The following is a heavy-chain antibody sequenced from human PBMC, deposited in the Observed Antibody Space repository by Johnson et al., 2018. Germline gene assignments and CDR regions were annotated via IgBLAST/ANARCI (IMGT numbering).Heavy chain of an antibody. Sequence: VQLVQSGGGLGQPGGSLRLSCVVSGFTFSDYAMTWVRQAPGKGLDWVSTINGRADLTYYADSVKGRFTISRDNIRNTLSLQIHSRRGEDTALYFCARVLVVGETYSFDYWGQVTLVTVSS. CDR1: GFTFSDYA. CDR2: INGRADLT. V-gene: IGHV3-23*04. J-gene: IGHJ4*02. CDR3: ARVLVVGETYSFDY. D-gene: IGHD2-15*01.